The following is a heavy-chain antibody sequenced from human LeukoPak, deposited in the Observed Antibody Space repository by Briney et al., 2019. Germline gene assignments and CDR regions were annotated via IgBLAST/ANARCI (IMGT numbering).Heavy chain of an antibody. CDR2: IYYSGST. J-gene: IGHJ4*02. CDR3: ARSLGWLND. D-gene: IGHD5-24*01. V-gene: IGHV4-59*01. CDR1: GGSISSYY. Sequence: SETLSLTCTVSGGSISSYYWSWIRQLPGKGLEWIGYIYYSGSTNYNPSLKSRVTISVDTSKNQFSLKLSSVTAADTAVYYCARSLGWLNDWGQGTLVTVSS.